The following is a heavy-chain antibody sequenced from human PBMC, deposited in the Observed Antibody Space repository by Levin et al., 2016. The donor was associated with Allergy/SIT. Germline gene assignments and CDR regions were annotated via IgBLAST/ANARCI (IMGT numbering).Heavy chain of an antibody. J-gene: IGHJ6*02. CDR2: IYYSGST. Sequence: RQAPGKGLEWIGSIYYSGSTYYNPSLKSRVTISVDTSKNQFSLKLSSVTAADTAVYYCARDYDILTGYPRPRYYGMDVWGQGTTVTVSS. V-gene: IGHV4-39*02. CDR3: ARDYDILTGYPRPRYYGMDV. D-gene: IGHD3-9*01.